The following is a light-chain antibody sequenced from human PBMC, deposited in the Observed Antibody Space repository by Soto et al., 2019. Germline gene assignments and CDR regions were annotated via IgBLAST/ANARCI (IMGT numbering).Light chain of an antibody. J-gene: IGKJ4*01. CDR1: QSVSSSY. V-gene: IGKV3-20*01. Sequence: IVLTQSPGTLSLYPGERATLSCRASQSVSSSYLAWYQQKPGQAPRLLIYGASSRATGIPDRFSGSGSGTDFTLTISRLEPEDFAVYYCQQYGSSTPLTFGGGTKVDIK. CDR3: QQYGSSTPLT. CDR2: GAS.